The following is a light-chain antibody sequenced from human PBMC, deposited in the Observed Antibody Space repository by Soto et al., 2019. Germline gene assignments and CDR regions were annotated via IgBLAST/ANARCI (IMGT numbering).Light chain of an antibody. J-gene: IGKJ1*01. CDR1: QSVNFY. CDR3: QQYGDSTVT. V-gene: IGKV3-20*01. CDR2: DAS. Sequence: EVVLTQSAGSLSLARGERATLSSKASQSVNFYLAWYQQKPGQAPRLLISDASSRGTDVLDRVCGSWSGTKFSLTTSSLEPEDFAVYYCQQYGDSTVTLGQGTKVDIK.